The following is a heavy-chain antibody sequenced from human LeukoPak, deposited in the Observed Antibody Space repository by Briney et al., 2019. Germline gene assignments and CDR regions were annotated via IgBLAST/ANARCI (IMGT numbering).Heavy chain of an antibody. V-gene: IGHV4-39*07. CDR3: ARGSTTVAGIFDY. D-gene: IGHD6-19*01. CDR1: GGSISSSSYY. Sequence: SETLSLTCTVSGGSISSSSYYWGWIRQPPGKGLEWIGSIYYSGSTYYNPSLKSRVTISVDTSKNQFSLNLNSMTAADTAVYYCARGSTTVAGIFDYWGQGTLVTVSS. CDR2: IYYSGST. J-gene: IGHJ4*02.